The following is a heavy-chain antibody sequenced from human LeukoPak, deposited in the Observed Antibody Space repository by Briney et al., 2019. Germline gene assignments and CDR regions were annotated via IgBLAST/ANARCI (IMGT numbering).Heavy chain of an antibody. J-gene: IGHJ4*02. CDR3: AKGRLDYYGSGSYDY. CDR2: ISGSGGST. Sequence: PGGSLRLSCTASGFTFSSYAMSWARRAPGKGLEWVSAISGSGGSTYYADSVKGRFTISRDNSKNTLYLQMNSLRAEDTAVYYYAKGRLDYYGSGSYDYWGQGTLVTVSS. D-gene: IGHD3-10*01. V-gene: IGHV3-23*01. CDR1: GFTFSSYA.